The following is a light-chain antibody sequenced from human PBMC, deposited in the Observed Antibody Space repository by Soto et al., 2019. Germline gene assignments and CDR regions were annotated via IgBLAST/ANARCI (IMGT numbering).Light chain of an antibody. CDR2: DAS. Sequence: EIVLTQSPATLSLSPGVRATLSCRASQSVSSYLAWYQQKPGQAPRLLIYDASNRATGIPARFSGSGSGTDFTLTISSLEPEDFAVYYCQQRSNWPPLTFGRGTKVEIK. CDR1: QSVSSY. V-gene: IGKV3-11*01. J-gene: IGKJ4*01. CDR3: QQRSNWPPLT.